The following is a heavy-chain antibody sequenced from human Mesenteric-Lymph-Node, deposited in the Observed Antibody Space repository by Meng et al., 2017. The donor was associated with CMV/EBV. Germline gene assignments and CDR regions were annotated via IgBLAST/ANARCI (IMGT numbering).Heavy chain of an antibody. D-gene: IGHD1-26*01. CDR3: ARDLRDSGTTV. CDR1: GDTFTGYY. CDR2: INPNSGGT. J-gene: IGHJ4*02. Sequence: CKVSGDTFTGYYMHWVRQAPGQGLEWRGWINPNSGGTNYAQKFQGRVTMTRDTSISTAYMELSRLRSDDTAVYYCARDLRDSGTTVWGQGTLVTVSS. V-gene: IGHV1-2*02.